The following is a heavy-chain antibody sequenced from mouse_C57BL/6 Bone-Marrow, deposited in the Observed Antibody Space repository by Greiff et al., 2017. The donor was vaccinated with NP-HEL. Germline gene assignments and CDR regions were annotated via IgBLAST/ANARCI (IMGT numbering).Heavy chain of an antibody. V-gene: IGHV1-72*01. D-gene: IGHD1-1*01. CDR3: AKLTTVVATDYYAMDY. J-gene: IGHJ4*01. Sequence: VQLQQPGAELVKPGASVKLSCKASGYTFTSYWMHWVKQRPGRGLEWIGRIDPNSGGTKYNEKFKSKATLTVDKPSSTAYMQLSSLTSEDSAVYDCAKLTTVVATDYYAMDYWGQGTSVTVSS. CDR1: GYTFTSYW. CDR2: IDPNSGGT.